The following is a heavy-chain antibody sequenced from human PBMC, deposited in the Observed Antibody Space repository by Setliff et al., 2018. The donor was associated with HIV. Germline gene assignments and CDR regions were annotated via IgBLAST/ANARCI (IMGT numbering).Heavy chain of an antibody. D-gene: IGHD3-10*01. CDR1: GGSISSGDYS. CDR2: IDTTGST. V-gene: IGHV4-61*09. J-gene: IGHJ4*02. CDR3: AGHGDYSGSGSPAFRY. Sequence: SETLSLTCTVSGGSISSGDYSWSWIRQPAGKGLEWLGHIDTTGSTTYNPTLKSRVTISVDTSKNQFSLRLSSVTAADTAVYYCAGHGDYSGSGSPAFRYWGQGTLVTVSS.